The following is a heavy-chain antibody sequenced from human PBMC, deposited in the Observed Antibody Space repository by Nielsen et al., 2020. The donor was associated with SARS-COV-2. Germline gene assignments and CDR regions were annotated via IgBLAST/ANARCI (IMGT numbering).Heavy chain of an antibody. CDR3: ARGANYDFWSGYYYYGMDV. Sequence: WIRQPPGKGLEWIGYIYHSGSTYYSPSLKSRVTISVDRSKNQFSLKLSSVTAADTAVYYCARGANYDFWSGYYYYGMDVWGQGTTVTVSS. V-gene: IGHV4-30-2*01. J-gene: IGHJ6*02. D-gene: IGHD3-3*01. CDR2: IYHSGST.